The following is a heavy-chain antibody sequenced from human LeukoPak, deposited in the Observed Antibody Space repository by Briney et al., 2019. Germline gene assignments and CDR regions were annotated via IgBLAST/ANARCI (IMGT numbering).Heavy chain of an antibody. D-gene: IGHD2-21*01. V-gene: IGHV4-34*01. Sequence: GSLRLSCAASGFTFSSYGMHWVRQPPGKGLEWIGEINHSGSTNYNPSLKSRVTISVDTSKNQFSLKLSSVTAADTAVYYCARASYCGFDYWGQGTLVTVSS. J-gene: IGHJ4*02. CDR3: ARASYCGFDY. CDR1: GFTFSSYG. CDR2: INHSGST.